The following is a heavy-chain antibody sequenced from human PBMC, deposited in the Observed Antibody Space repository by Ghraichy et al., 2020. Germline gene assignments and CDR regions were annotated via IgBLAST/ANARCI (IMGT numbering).Heavy chain of an antibody. J-gene: IGHJ4*02. CDR1: GFTFSTHS. V-gene: IGHV3-48*02. Sequence: LSLTCAASGFTFSTHSMNWVRQAPGKGLEWLSYISSSSDTIYYADSVKGRFTISRDNAKNSLFLQMNSLRDEDTAVYYCASGWDTSSFWGQGTLVTISS. CDR3: ASGWDTSSF. CDR2: ISSSSDTI. D-gene: IGHD2-2*01.